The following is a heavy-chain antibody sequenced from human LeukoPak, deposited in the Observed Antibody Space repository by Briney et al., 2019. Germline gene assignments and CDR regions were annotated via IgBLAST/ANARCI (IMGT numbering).Heavy chain of an antibody. V-gene: IGHV1-18*01. CDR1: GYTLNNYG. J-gene: IGHJ4*02. Sequence: ASVKVSCKASGYTLNNYGISWVRQAPGQGLEWMGWISAYNGNTNYAQKFQGRVIMTTDTSTSTAYMELRSLRSDDTAVYYCARDSSSWYEGFDYWGQGTLVTVSS. CDR3: ARDSSSWYEGFDY. CDR2: ISAYNGNT. D-gene: IGHD6-13*01.